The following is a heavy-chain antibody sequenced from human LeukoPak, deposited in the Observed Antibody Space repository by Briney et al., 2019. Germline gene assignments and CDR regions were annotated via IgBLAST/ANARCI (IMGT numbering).Heavy chain of an antibody. V-gene: IGHV3-7*01. CDR2: IKQDGTEK. Sequence: GESLRLSCAASGFTFTTYWMSWVRQAPGKGLEWVANIKQDGTEKYYVDSVKGRFTISRDNAKNSLYLQMNSLRVEDTAVYYCARDKLVGASRFEYWGQGTQVTVSS. D-gene: IGHD1-26*01. J-gene: IGHJ4*02. CDR1: GFTFTTYW. CDR3: ARDKLVGASRFEY.